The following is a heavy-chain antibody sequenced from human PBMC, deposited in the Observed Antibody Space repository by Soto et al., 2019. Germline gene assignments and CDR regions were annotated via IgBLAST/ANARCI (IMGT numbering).Heavy chain of an antibody. CDR2: MRHSGGT. V-gene: IGHV4-34*01. J-gene: IGHJ3*02. D-gene: IGHD2-21*02. CDR3: ARVERGTATPVVDAFDI. CDR1: GGFVTSGSYY. Sequence: QVQLPQWGAGLLKPSETLSLTCAVYGGFVTSGSYYWSWIRQPPGKGLEWIGEMRHSGGTHFNPSLKSRVTIPVDTAKIQFTLKMSSVTAADTALYYCARVERGTATPVVDAFDIWGPGTMVTVSS.